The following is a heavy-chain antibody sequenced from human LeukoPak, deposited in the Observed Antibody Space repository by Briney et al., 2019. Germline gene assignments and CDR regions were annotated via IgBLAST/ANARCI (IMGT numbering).Heavy chain of an antibody. J-gene: IGHJ4*02. Sequence: PGRSLRLSCAASGFTFSSYGMHWVRQAPGKGLEWVAVIWYDGNNKYYADSVKGRLTISRDNSKNTLYLQMNSLRAEDTAVYYCAKDDYGGNSGMDYWGQGTLVTVSS. D-gene: IGHD4-23*01. CDR2: IWYDGNNK. V-gene: IGHV3-33*06. CDR3: AKDDYGGNSGMDY. CDR1: GFTFSSYG.